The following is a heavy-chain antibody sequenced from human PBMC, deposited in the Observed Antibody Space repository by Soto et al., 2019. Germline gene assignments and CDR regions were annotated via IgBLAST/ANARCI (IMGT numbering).Heavy chain of an antibody. CDR2: IWYDGSNK. V-gene: IGHV3-33*01. D-gene: IGHD3-3*01. CDR1: GFTFSSYG. J-gene: IGHJ3*02. CDR3: AREFPRITIFGVAAGDDAFDI. Sequence: QVQLVESGGGVVQPGRSLRLSCAASGFTFSSYGMHWVRQAPGKGLEWVAVIWYDGSNKYYADSVKGRFTISRDNSKNTLYLQMNSLRAEDTAVYHCAREFPRITIFGVAAGDDAFDIWGQGTMVTVSS.